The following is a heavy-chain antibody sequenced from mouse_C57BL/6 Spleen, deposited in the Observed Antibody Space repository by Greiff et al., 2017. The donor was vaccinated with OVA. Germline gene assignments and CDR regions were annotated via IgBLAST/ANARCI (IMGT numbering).Heavy chain of an antibody. CDR1: GFTITDYY. J-gene: IGHJ2*01. D-gene: IGHD6-1*01. CDR2: IDPGDGDT. CDR3: TPISH. Sequence: EVQLQESGAELVRPGASVKLSCTASGFTITDYYMHWVKQRPEQGLEWIGEIDPGDGDTEYAPKFQGKATMTAEPSSNTAYLQLSSLTAEDTAVYYCTPISHRGQGTTLTGSS. V-gene: IGHV14-1*01.